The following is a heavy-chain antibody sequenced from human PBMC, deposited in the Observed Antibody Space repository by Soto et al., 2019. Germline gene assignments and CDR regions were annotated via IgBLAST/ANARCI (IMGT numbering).Heavy chain of an antibody. CDR2: ITNSGDKK. CDR3: ANGKTVTVDGPEFNY. CDR1: EFTFNNYG. J-gene: IGHJ4*02. V-gene: IGHV3-30*18. D-gene: IGHD6-19*01. Sequence: WGSMRLSCAASEFTFNNYGMYWVRQAPGKGLEWVAGITNSGDKKYYADSVKGRFTISRDNSKNALYLEMNSLRDEDTAVYYCANGKTVTVDGPEFNYWGQGTLVTVSS.